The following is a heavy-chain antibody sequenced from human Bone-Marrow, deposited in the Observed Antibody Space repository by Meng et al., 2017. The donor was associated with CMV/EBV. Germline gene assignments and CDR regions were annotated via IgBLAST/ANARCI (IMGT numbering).Heavy chain of an antibody. CDR3: TTDLANTAMVWGYFDY. J-gene: IGHJ4*02. CDR2: IKSKTDGGTT. D-gene: IGHD5-18*01. CDR1: GFTFSNAW. V-gene: IGHV3-15*01. Sequence: GESLKISCAASGFTFSNAWMSWVRQAPGKGLEWVGRIKSKTDGGTTDYAAPVKGRFTISRDDSKNTLYLQMNSLKTEDTAVYYCTTDLANTAMVWGYFDYWGQATLATFSS.